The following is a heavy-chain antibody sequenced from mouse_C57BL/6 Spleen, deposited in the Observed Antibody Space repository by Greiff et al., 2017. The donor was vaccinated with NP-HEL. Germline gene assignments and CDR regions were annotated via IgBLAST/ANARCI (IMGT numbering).Heavy chain of an antibody. Sequence: QVQLKQPGAELVMPGASVKLSCKASGYTFTSYWMHWVKQRPGQGLEWIGEIDPSDSYTNYNQKFKGKSTLTVDKSSSTAYMQLSSLTSEDSAVYYCAYYYGSSSYWYFDVWGTGTTVTVSS. CDR2: IDPSDSYT. D-gene: IGHD1-1*01. V-gene: IGHV1-69*01. CDR1: GYTFTSYW. J-gene: IGHJ1*03. CDR3: AYYYGSSSYWYFDV.